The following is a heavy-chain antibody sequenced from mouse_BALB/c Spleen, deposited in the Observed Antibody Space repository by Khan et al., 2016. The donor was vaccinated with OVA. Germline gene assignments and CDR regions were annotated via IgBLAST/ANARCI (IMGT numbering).Heavy chain of an antibody. CDR3: ARGGAAYDRNDGGAMEY. J-gene: IGHJ4*01. D-gene: IGHD2-14*01. CDR1: GYTFTTAG. CDR2: INTHSGVP. Sequence: QIQLVQSGPELKKPGETVRISCKASGYTFTTAGIQWVQKMPGKGLKWIGWINTHSGVPKYAEDFKGRFAFSLEISVSTAYLQITNLKNEDTATYFCARGGAAYDRNDGGAMEYWGQGISVTVSS. V-gene: IGHV9-4*02.